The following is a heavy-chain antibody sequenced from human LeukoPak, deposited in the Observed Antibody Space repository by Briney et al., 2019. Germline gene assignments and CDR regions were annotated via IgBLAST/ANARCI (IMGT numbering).Heavy chain of an antibody. V-gene: IGHV4-39*02. CDR3: AGSSGTGTFSY. D-gene: IGHD6-25*01. CDR1: GDSISRSTYY. CDR2: VYYGRSP. Sequence: SETLSLTCTVSGDSISRSTYYWAWIRQPPGKGLEWIGSVYYGRSPYFNPSLESRATISVDTSKNHFSLKMSSVAAADTAVYYCAGSSGTGTFSYWGQGTLVTVSS. J-gene: IGHJ4*02.